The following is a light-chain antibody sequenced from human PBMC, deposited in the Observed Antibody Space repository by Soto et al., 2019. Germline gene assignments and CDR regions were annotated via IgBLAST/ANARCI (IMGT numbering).Light chain of an antibody. CDR2: GNN. J-gene: IGLJ1*01. V-gene: IGLV1-40*01. Sequence: QSVLTQPPSVSGAPGQRVTISCTGSSSNIGAGYDVHWYQQLPGTAPRLLIYGNNNRPSGVPDRFSGSKSGTSASLAITGLQAEDEADYYCSSFTTSRLYVFGPGTKLTVL. CDR3: SSFTTSRLYV. CDR1: SSNIGAGYD.